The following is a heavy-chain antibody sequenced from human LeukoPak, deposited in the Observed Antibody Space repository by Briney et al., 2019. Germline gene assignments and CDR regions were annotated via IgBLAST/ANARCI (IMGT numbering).Heavy chain of an antibody. J-gene: IGHJ6*02. CDR1: GGSISSYY. CDR2: IYYSGST. CDR3: ARDRGSIVVVPAAWGNNYYYYGMDV. Sequence: SETLSLTCTVSGGSISSYYWSWIRQPPGKGLEWIGSIYYSGSTYYNPSLKSRVTISVDTSKNQFSLKLSSVTAADTAVYYCARDRGSIVVVPAAWGNNYYYYGMDVWGQGTTVTVSS. V-gene: IGHV4-59*12. D-gene: IGHD2-2*01.